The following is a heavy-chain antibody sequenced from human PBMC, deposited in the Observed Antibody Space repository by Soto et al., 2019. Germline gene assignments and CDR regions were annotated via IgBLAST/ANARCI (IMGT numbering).Heavy chain of an antibody. Sequence: PSETLSLTCTVSGASISSYYWSWIRQPPGKGLEWIGFVYDNEYANYNPSLKSRVTLSVDTSKNQFSLKLTSVTAADTAVYYCARQRAYTYGPFDYWGQGTLVTVSS. CDR3: ARQRAYTYGPFDY. V-gene: IGHV4-59*01. D-gene: IGHD5-18*01. J-gene: IGHJ4*02. CDR2: VYDNEYA. CDR1: GASISSYY.